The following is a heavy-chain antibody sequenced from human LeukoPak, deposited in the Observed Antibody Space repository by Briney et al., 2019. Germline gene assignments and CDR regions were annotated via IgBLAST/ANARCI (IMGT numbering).Heavy chain of an antibody. J-gene: IGHJ3*02. D-gene: IGHD6-6*01. V-gene: IGHV3-11*04. CDR3: ARETSSSSWGAFDI. CDR2: ISSSGSTI. CDR1: GFTFSDYY. Sequence: GGSLRLSCAASGFTFSDYYMSLIRQAPGKGLEWVSYISSSGSTIYYADSVKGRFTISRDNAKNSLYLQMNSLRAEDTAVYYWARETSSSSWGAFDIWGQGTMVTVSS.